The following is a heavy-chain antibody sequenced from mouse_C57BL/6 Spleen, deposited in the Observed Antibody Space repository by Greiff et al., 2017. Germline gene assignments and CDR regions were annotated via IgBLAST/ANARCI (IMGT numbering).Heavy chain of an antibody. CDR2: IWSGGST. V-gene: IGHV2-2*01. D-gene: IGHD1-1*01. CDR1: GFSLTSYG. J-gene: IGHJ3*01. Sequence: QVQLQQSGPGLVQPSQSLSITCTVSGFSLTSYGVHWVRQSPGKGLERLGVIWSGGSTDYNAAFISRLSISKDNSKSQVFFKMNSLQADDTAIYYCASPHYYGSAWFAYWGQGTLVTVSA. CDR3: ASPHYYGSAWFAY.